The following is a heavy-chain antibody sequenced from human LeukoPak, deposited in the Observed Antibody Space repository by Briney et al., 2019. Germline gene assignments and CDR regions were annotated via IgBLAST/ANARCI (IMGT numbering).Heavy chain of an antibody. CDR1: GFTFSYYW. Sequence: GGSLRLSCAASGFTFSYYWMTWVRQAPGKGLEWVANIKQDGSNKYYVDSVKGRFTISRDNSKNTLYLQMNSLRAEDTAVYYCAKRASGSGTSLYYFDYWGQGTLVTVSS. D-gene: IGHD3-10*01. CDR2: IKQDGSNK. V-gene: IGHV3-7*05. CDR3: AKRASGSGTSLYYFDY. J-gene: IGHJ4*02.